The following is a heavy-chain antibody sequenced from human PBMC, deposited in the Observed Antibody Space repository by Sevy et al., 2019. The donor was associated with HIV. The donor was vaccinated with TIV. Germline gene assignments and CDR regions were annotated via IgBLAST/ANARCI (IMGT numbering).Heavy chain of an antibody. CDR3: ARDQYSSSWDDAFDI. CDR1: GFTFSDYY. Sequence: GGSLRLSCAASGFTFSDYYMSWIRQAPGKGLEWVSYISSSSSYTNYADSVKGRFTISRDNAKNSLYLHMNSLRAEDTAVYYCARDQYSSSWDDAFDIWGQGTMVTVSS. J-gene: IGHJ3*02. D-gene: IGHD6-13*01. V-gene: IGHV3-11*06. CDR2: ISSSSSYT.